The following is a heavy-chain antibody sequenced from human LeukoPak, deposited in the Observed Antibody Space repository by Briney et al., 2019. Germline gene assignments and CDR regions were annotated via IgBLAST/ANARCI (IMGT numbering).Heavy chain of an antibody. CDR2: INPNSGGT. D-gene: IGHD3-10*01. CDR1: GYTFTGYY. V-gene: IGHV1-2*02. J-gene: IGHJ6*03. Sequence: GASVKVSCKASGYTFTGYYMHWVRQGPGQGLEWMGWINPNSGGTNYAQKFQGRVTMTRDTSISTAYMELSRLRSDDTAVYYCASISSGSYTNYYYYYMDVWGKGTTVTVSS. CDR3: ASISSGSYTNYYYYYMDV.